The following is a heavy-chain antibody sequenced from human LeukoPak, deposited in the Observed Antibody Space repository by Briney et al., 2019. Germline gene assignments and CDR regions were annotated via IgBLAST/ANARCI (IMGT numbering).Heavy chain of an antibody. Sequence: GGSLRLSCAASGFTFSSYAMSWVRQAPGKGLEWVSAISGSGGSTYYADSVKGRFTISRDNSKNTLYLQMNSLRAEDTAVYYCAKGVGLRFSEWLSIPEYYFDYWGQGTLVTVSS. J-gene: IGHJ4*02. D-gene: IGHD3-3*01. V-gene: IGHV3-23*01. CDR3: AKGVGLRFSEWLSIPEYYFDY. CDR1: GFTFSSYA. CDR2: ISGSGGST.